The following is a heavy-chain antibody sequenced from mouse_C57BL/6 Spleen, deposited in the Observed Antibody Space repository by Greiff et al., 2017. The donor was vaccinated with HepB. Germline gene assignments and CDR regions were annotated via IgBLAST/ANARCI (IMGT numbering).Heavy chain of an antibody. J-gene: IGHJ3*01. CDR2: ISYSGST. D-gene: IGHD1-1*01. V-gene: IGHV3-1*01. CDR3: ARGGYYGSSYLPAWFAY. CDR1: GYSITSGYD. Sequence: EVHLVESGPGMVKPSQSLSLTCTVTGYSITSGYDWHWIRHFPGNKLEWMGYISYSGSTNYNPSLKSRISITHDTSKNHFFLKLNSVTTEDTATYYCARGGYYGSSYLPAWFAYWGQGTLVTVSA.